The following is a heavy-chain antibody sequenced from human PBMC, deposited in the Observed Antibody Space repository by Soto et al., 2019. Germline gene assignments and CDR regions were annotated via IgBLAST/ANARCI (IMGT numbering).Heavy chain of an antibody. Sequence: GGSLRLSCAASGFTFSNFWMHWVRQAPGKGLVWVSRIYSDGSGTMYADSVKGRFTISRDNAKSTLYLQMNSLRPEDTAVYYCATLNSFGSDYWGRGTLVTVSS. CDR3: ATLNSFGSDY. CDR1: GFTFSNFW. V-gene: IGHV3-74*03. J-gene: IGHJ4*02. D-gene: IGHD5-18*01. CDR2: IYSDGSGT.